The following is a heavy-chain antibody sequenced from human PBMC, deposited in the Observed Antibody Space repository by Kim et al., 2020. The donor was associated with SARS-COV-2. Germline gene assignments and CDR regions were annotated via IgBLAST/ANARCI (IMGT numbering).Heavy chain of an antibody. CDR2: INPNSGGT. Sequence: ASVKVSCKASGYTFTGYYMHWVRQAPGQGLEWMGWINPNSGGTNYAQKFQGRVTMTRDTSISTAYMELSRLRSDDTAVYYCARSFWSGYYSFYYYYYGMDVWGQGTTVTVSS. D-gene: IGHD3-3*01. V-gene: IGHV1-2*02. CDR3: ARSFWSGYYSFYYYYYGMDV. J-gene: IGHJ6*02. CDR1: GYTFTGYY.